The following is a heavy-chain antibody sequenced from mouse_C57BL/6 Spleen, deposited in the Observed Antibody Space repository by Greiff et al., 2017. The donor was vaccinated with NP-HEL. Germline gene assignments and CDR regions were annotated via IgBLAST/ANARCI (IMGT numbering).Heavy chain of an antibody. D-gene: IGHD4-1*01. CDR1: GFTFSDYY. J-gene: IGHJ4*01. V-gene: IGHV5-16*01. CDR2: INYDGSST. CDR3: ARDTGWMDY. Sequence: EVQLMESEGGLVQPGSSMKLSCTASGFTFSDYYMAWVRQVPEKGLEWVANINYDGSSTYYLDSLKSRFIISRDNAKNILYLQMSSLKSEDTATYYCARDTGWMDYWGQGTSVTVSS.